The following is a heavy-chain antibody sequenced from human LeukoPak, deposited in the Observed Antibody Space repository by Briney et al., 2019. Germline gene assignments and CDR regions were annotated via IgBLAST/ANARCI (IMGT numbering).Heavy chain of an antibody. CDR3: ARDLTYYYDSSGTFDY. V-gene: IGHV3-11*01. D-gene: IGHD3-22*01. CDR1: GFPFSDYS. J-gene: IGHJ4*02. Sequence: GGSLRLSCAASGFPFSDYSMSWIRQAPGKGLEWVSYISSSASRIYYADSVKGRFTISRDNAKNSLYLQMNSLRAEDTAVYYCARDLTYYYDSSGTFDYWGQGTLVTVSS. CDR2: ISSSASRI.